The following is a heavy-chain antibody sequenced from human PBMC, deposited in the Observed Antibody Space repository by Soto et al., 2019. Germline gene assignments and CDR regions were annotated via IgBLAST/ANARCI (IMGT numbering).Heavy chain of an antibody. CDR3: ACEVTAIHY. D-gene: IGHD2-21*02. CDR1: GYTFTNFG. V-gene: IGHV1-18*01. Sequence: QVQLVQSGAEVKKPGASVKVSCKASGYTFTNFGISWVRQAPGQGLEWMGWISAYNGNTHYAQNFQGRVTMTTDTTRSTDYMQRRSSRYDVTAVCQFACEVTAIHYRGHGTLVTVSS. CDR2: ISAYNGNT. J-gene: IGHJ4*01.